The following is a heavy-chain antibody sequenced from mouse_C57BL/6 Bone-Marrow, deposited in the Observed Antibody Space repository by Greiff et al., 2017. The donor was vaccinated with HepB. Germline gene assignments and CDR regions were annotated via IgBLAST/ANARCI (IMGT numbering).Heavy chain of an antibody. CDR1: GFTFSSYA. J-gene: IGHJ4*01. V-gene: IGHV5-9-1*02. CDR3: TRDPRGGAMDY. D-gene: IGHD3-3*01. CDR2: ISSGGDYI. Sequence: EVKLEESGEGLVKPGGSLKLSCAASGFTFSSYAMSWVRQTPEKRLEWVAYISSGGDYIYYADTVKGRFTISRDNARNTLYLQMSSLKSEDTAMYYCTRDPRGGAMDYWGQGTSVTVSS.